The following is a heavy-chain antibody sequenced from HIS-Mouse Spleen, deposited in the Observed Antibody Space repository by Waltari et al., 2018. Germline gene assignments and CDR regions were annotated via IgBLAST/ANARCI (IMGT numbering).Heavy chain of an antibody. Sequence: QVQLQESGPGLVKPSETLSLTCTVSGGSISSYYWSWIRQPPGKGLEWIGYIYYRGSTNYNPSLKSRVTISVHTSKNQFSLKLSSVTAADTAVYYCARGGLLAATYYFDYWGQGTLVTVSS. CDR3: ARGGLLAATYYFDY. V-gene: IGHV4-59*08. CDR2: IYYRGST. D-gene: IGHD2-15*01. CDR1: GGSISSYY. J-gene: IGHJ4*02.